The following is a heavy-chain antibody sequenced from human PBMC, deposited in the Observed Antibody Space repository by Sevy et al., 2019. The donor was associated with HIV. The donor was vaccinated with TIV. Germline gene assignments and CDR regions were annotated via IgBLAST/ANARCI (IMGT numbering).Heavy chain of an antibody. CDR2: ISSSGSTI. D-gene: IGHD3-16*01. CDR3: ARVMITFGGVIGAFDI. CDR1: GFTFSDYY. V-gene: IGHV3-11*04. J-gene: IGHJ3*02. Sequence: GGSMRLSCAASGFTFSDYYMSWIRQAPGKGLEWVSYISSSGSTIYYADSVKGRFTISRDNAKNSLYLQMNSLRAEDTAVYYCARVMITFGGVIGAFDIWGQGTMVTVSS.